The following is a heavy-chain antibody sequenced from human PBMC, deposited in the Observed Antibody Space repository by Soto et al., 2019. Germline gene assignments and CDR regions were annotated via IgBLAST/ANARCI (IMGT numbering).Heavy chain of an antibody. Sequence: GESLKISCKGSGYSFTSYWIGWVRQMPGKGLEWMGIIYPGDSDTRYSPSFQGQVTISADKSISTAYLQWSSLKASDTAMYYCARQYYGSGSYWAYGMDVWGQGTKVTV. CDR3: ARQYYGSGSYWAYGMDV. D-gene: IGHD3-10*01. CDR2: IYPGDSDT. CDR1: GYSFTSYW. V-gene: IGHV5-51*01. J-gene: IGHJ6*02.